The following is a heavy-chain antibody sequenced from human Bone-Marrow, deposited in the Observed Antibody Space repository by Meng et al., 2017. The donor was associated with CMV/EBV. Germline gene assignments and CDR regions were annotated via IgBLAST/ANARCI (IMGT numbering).Heavy chain of an antibody. CDR2: LYSGGST. CDR3: ARRRSGGDSEFDY. CDR1: GFTVNNNC. D-gene: IGHD1-26*01. Sequence: GGSLRLSCAASGFTVNNNCMSWVRQAPGKGLEWVSTLYSGGSTYYADSVKGQFTISRDNSKNTLYLQMNSLRAEDTAVYYCARRRSGGDSEFDYWGQGALVTVSS. V-gene: IGHV3-53*01. J-gene: IGHJ4*02.